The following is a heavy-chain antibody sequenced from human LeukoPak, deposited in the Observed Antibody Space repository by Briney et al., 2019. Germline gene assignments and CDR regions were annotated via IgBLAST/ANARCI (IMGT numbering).Heavy chain of an antibody. CDR2: IYYSGST. V-gene: IGHV4-31*03. J-gene: IGHJ4*02. D-gene: IGHD4-23*01. CDR3: ARSDYGGRRREYYFDY. Sequence: SQTLSLTCTVSGGSISSGGYYWSWIRQHPGKGLEWIGYIYYSGSTYYNPSLKSRVTISVDTSKNQFSLKLSSVTAADTAVYYCARSDYGGRRREYYFDYWGQGTLVTVSS. CDR1: GGSISSGGYY.